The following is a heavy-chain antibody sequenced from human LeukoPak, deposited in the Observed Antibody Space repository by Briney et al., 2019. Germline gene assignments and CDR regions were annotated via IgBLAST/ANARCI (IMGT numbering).Heavy chain of an antibody. CDR1: GGSITSYH. CDR3: ARDKQPGDY. CDR2: IYYSGST. V-gene: IGHV4-59*01. D-gene: IGHD5-18*01. J-gene: IGHJ4*02. Sequence: SETLSLTCTVSGGSITSYHYSWIRQPPGKGLEWIGYIYYSGSTNYNPSLKSRVTISVDTSKNQFSLELTSLTAADTAVYYCARDKQPGDYWGQGTLVTVSS.